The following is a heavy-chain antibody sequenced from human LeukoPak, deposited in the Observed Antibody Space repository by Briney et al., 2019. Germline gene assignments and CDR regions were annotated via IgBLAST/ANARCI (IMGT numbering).Heavy chain of an antibody. CDR2: ISWNSGSI. CDR3: AKGYYDSSGYYFFDH. J-gene: IGHJ4*02. D-gene: IGHD3-22*01. Sequence: PGGSLRLSCAAFGFTFDDYAMHWVREAPGKGLEWVSGISWNSGSIGYADSVKGRFTISRDNAKNSLYLQMNSLRAEDMAFYYCAKGYYDSSGYYFFDHWGQGTLVTVSS. V-gene: IGHV3-9*03. CDR1: GFTFDDYA.